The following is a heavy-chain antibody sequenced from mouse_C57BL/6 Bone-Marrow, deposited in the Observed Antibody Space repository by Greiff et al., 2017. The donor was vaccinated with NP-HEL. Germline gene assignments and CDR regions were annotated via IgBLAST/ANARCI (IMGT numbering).Heavy chain of an antibody. D-gene: IGHD4-1*01. Sequence: QVQLKESGAELVRPGTSVKMSCKASGYTFTNYWIGWAKQRPGHGLAWIGDIYPGGGYTNYNEKFKGKATLTADKSSSTAYMQFSSLTSEDSAIYYCARGATGVYWYFDVWGTGTTVTVSS. J-gene: IGHJ1*03. CDR1: GYTFTNYW. V-gene: IGHV1-63*01. CDR2: IYPGGGYT. CDR3: ARGATGVYWYFDV.